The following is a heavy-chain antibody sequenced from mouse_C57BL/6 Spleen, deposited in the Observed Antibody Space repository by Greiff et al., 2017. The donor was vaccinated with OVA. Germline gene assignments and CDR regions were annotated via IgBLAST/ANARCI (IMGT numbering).Heavy chain of an antibody. CDR1: GYTFTDYE. CDR3: TRWKEGISMDY. V-gene: IGHV1-15*01. Sequence: QVQLQQSGAELVRPGASVTLSCKASGYTFTDYEMHWVKQTPVHGLEWIGAIDPETGGTAYNQKFKGKAILTADKSSSTAYMELRSLTSEDSAVYYGTRWKEGISMDYWGQGTSVTVSP. J-gene: IGHJ4*01. D-gene: IGHD5-2*01. CDR2: IDPETGGT.